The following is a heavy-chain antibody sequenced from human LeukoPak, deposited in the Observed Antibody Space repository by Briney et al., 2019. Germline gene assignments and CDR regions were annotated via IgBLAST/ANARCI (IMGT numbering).Heavy chain of an antibody. Sequence: GESLKISCKGSGYSFTSYWIGWVRQMPGKGLGWMGTIYPGDSDTKYSPSFQGQVTISADKSISTAYLQWSSLKASDTAVYYCARPRDGYNSHVFDIWGQGTMVTVSS. CDR2: IYPGDSDT. V-gene: IGHV5-51*01. D-gene: IGHD5-24*01. CDR1: GYSFTSYW. J-gene: IGHJ3*02. CDR3: ARPRDGYNSHVFDI.